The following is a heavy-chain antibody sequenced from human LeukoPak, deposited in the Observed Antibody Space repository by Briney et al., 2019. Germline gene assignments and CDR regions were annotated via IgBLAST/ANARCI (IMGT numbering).Heavy chain of an antibody. V-gene: IGHV4-34*01. D-gene: IGHD3-10*01. CDR2: INHSGST. CDR1: GGSFSGYY. J-gene: IGHJ3*02. CDR3: ARDFRYYGSGSYYTYDAFDI. Sequence: PSETLSLTCAVYGGSFSGYYWSWIRQPPGKGLEWIGEINHSGSTNYNPSLKSRVTMSVDTSKNQFSLKLSSVTAADTAVYYCARDFRYYGSGSYYTYDAFDIWGQGTMVTVSS.